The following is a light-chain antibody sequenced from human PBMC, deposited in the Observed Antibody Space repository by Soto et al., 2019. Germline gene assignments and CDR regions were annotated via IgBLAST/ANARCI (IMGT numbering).Light chain of an antibody. V-gene: IGLV2-23*02. CDR1: NSEVGSYNL. CDR2: EVS. Sequence: QSALTQPASVSGSPGQSIPISRPGTNSEVGSYNLVSWYQHHPGKAPKFTIYEVSERPSGVSNRFSGSKSGNTASLTISGLRAEDEADYYRCSYAGSRTYYVFGTGTKVTVL. J-gene: IGLJ1*01. CDR3: CSYAGSRTYYV.